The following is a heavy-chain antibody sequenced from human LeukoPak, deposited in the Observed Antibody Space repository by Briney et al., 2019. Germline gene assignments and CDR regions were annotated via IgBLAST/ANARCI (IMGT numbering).Heavy chain of an antibody. CDR3: ARSSWYRVPFDY. J-gene: IGHJ4*02. CDR2: INHSGST. CDR1: GGSFSGYY. V-gene: IGHV4-34*01. Sequence: SETLSLTCAVYGGSFSGYYWSWIRQPPGKGLEWIGEINHSGSTNYNPSLKSRVTISVDTSKNQFSLKLSSVTAADTAVYYCARSSWYRVPFDYWGQGTLVTVSS. D-gene: IGHD6-19*01.